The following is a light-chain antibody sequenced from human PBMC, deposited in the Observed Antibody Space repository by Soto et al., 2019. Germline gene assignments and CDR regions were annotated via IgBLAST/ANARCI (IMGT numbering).Light chain of an antibody. CDR1: QSVSSN. J-gene: IGKJ4*01. V-gene: IGKV3-15*01. Sequence: EIVMTQSPATLSVSPGERATLSCRASQSVSSNLAWYQQKPGQAPRLLIYGASTRATGIPARFSGSGSGTEFTLTHSRLEVEDFSVLYLQQYNNWAPGGNFGGGTKVEIK. CDR3: QQYNNWAPGGN. CDR2: GAS.